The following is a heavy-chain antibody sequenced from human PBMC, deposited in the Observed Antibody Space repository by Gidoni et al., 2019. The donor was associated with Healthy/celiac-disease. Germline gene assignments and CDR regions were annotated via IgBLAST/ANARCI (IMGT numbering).Heavy chain of an antibody. Sequence: QVQLQESGTGLVKPSETLFLTCSASGGSISSYYSRWIRQPAGKGMQWIGRIYSGGSTNYKPSLKSRVTMSVDTSKNQFALKMIFVTAADTAVYYCARDLNKRGGWNYWGQGTLVTVSS. CDR2: IYSGGST. J-gene: IGHJ4*02. CDR1: GGSISSYY. D-gene: IGHD6-19*01. V-gene: IGHV4-4*07. CDR3: ARDLNKRGGWNY.